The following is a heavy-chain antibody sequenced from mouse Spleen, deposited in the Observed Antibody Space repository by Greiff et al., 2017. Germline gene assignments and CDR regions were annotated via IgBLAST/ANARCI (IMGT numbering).Heavy chain of an antibody. V-gene: IGHV14-4*01. D-gene: IGHD2-1*01. CDR1: GFNIKDDY. CDR2: IDPENGDT. J-gene: IGHJ2*01. Sequence: VQLKESGAELVRPGASVKLSCTASGFNIKDDYMHWVKQRPEQGLEWIGWIDPENGDTEYASKFQGKATITADTSSNTAYLQLSSLTSEDTAVYYCTTGGNYEDWGQGTTLTVSS. CDR3: TTGGNYED.